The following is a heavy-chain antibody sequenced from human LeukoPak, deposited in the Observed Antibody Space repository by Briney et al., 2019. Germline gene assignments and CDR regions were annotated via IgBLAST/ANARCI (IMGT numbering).Heavy chain of an antibody. Sequence: GGSLRLSCAASGFTFSDYYMSWIRQAPGKGLEWVSYISSSGSTIYYADSVKGRFTISRDNAKNSLYLQMNSLRAEDTAVYYCARGSSRVCSGGSCYSLIGDGYYYYYGMDVWGQGTTVTVSS. CDR1: GFTFSDYY. D-gene: IGHD2-15*01. CDR3: ARGSSRVCSGGSCYSLIGDGYYYYYGMDV. CDR2: ISSSGSTI. J-gene: IGHJ6*02. V-gene: IGHV3-11*01.